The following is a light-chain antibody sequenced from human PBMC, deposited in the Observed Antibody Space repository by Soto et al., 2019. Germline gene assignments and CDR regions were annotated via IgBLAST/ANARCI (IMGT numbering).Light chain of an antibody. J-gene: IGKJ1*01. Sequence: QMIKTQSSLSAYVGDRVTITCRESQSISSYLNWYQQKPGKAPKLLIYAASSLQSGVPSRFSGSGSGTDFTLTISSLQPEDFATYYCQQSYSTPQTFGQETKVDIK. V-gene: IGKV1-39*01. CDR1: QSISSY. CDR2: AAS. CDR3: QQSYSTPQT.